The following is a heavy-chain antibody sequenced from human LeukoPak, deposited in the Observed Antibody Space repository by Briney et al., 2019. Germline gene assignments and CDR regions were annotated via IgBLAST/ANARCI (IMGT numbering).Heavy chain of an antibody. V-gene: IGHV3-30*18. CDR2: ISYDGSNK. CDR3: ANLRAY. Sequence: GGSLRLSCAASGFTFSSYGMHWVRQAPGKGLEWVVVISYDGSNKYYADSVEGRFTISRDNSKNTLYLQMNSLRAEDTAVYYCANLRAYWGQGTLVTVSS. CDR1: GFTFSSYG. J-gene: IGHJ4*02. D-gene: IGHD3-3*01.